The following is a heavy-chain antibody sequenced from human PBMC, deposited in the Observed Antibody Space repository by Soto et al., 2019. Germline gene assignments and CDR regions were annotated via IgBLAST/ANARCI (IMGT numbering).Heavy chain of an antibody. CDR3: ARGYSSSWSSDDAFDI. Sequence: SETLSLTCTVSGGSISSYYWSWIRQPPGKGLEWIGYIYYSGSTNYNPSLKSRVTISVDTSKNQFSLKLSSVTAADTAVYYCARGYSSSWSSDDAFDIWGQGTMVTVSS. CDR1: GGSISSYY. CDR2: IYYSGST. V-gene: IGHV4-59*08. D-gene: IGHD6-13*01. J-gene: IGHJ3*02.